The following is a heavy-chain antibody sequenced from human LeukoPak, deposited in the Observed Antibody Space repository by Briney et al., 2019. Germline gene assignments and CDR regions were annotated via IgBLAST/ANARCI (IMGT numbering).Heavy chain of an antibody. Sequence: SQTLSLTCAISGDSVSSNSAAWNWIRQSPSRGLEWLGRTYYRSKCYNAYAVSVKSRITINPDTSKNQFSLQLDSVTPEDTAVYYCARDGARDGYENGMITFGGVIDPQAEDAFDIWGQGTMVTVSS. D-gene: IGHD3-16*02. CDR1: GDSVSSNSAA. J-gene: IGHJ3*02. CDR3: ARDGARDGYENGMITFGGVIDPQAEDAFDI. V-gene: IGHV6-1*01. CDR2: TYYRSKCYN.